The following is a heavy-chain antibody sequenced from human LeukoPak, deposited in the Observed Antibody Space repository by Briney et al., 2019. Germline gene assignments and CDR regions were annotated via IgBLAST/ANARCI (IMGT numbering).Heavy chain of an antibody. J-gene: IGHJ4*02. CDR3: VIADGVVRGYYFDY. V-gene: IGHV4-31*03. CDR1: GASISGGGYY. Sequence: SETLSLTCTVSGASISGGGYYWSWVRQYPGKGLEWIGYIYYGGSTYYNPSLKSRITISVNTSKNQFSLELSSVTAADTAVYYCVIADGVVRGYYFDYWGQGIMVTVSS. D-gene: IGHD2-8*01. CDR2: IYYGGST.